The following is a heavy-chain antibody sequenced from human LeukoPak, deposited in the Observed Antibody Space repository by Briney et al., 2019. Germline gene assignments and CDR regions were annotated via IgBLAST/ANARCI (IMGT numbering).Heavy chain of an antibody. CDR3: ARDDYYDSSGNNNWFDP. Sequence: ASVKVSCKASGYTFTSYGISWVRQAPGQGLEWMGWISAYNGNTNYAQKLQGRVTMTTDTSTSTVYMELRSLRSDDTAVYYCARDDYYDSSGNNNWFDPWGQGTLVTVSS. V-gene: IGHV1-18*01. CDR2: ISAYNGNT. J-gene: IGHJ5*02. D-gene: IGHD3-22*01. CDR1: GYTFTSYG.